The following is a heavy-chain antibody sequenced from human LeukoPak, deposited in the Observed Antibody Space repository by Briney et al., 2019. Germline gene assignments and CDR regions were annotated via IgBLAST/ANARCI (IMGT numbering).Heavy chain of an antibody. V-gene: IGHV1-46*01. CDR3: ARDLDSSGYVGAFDI. CDR1: GYTFTSYC. Sequence: ASVKVSCKASGYTFTSYCMHWVRQAPGQGLEWMGIINPSGGSTSYAQKFQGRVTMTRDTSTSTVYMELSSLRSEDTAVYYCARDLDSSGYVGAFDIWGQGTMLTVSS. J-gene: IGHJ3*02. D-gene: IGHD3-22*01. CDR2: INPSGGST.